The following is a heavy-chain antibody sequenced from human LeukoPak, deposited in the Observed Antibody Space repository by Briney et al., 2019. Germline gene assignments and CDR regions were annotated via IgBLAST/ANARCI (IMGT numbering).Heavy chain of an antibody. V-gene: IGHV3-23*01. CDR2: ISGSGGST. Sequence: PGGSLRLSCAASGFTFSSYAMSWVRQAPGKGLEWVSAISGSGGSTYYADSVKGRVTISRDNSKNTLLLQMNSLRPEDTALYYCAKEGSTPDSGQWAFDIWGLGTMVTVSS. CDR3: AKEGSTPDSGQWAFDI. D-gene: IGHD6-25*01. J-gene: IGHJ3*02. CDR1: GFTFSSYA.